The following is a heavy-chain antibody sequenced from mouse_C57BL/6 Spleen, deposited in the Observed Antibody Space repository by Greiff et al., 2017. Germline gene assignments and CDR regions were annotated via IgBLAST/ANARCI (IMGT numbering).Heavy chain of an antibody. CDR3: ARPSYSLYYFDY. CDR1: GYTFTSYW. D-gene: IGHD2-10*01. V-gene: IGHV1-50*01. J-gene: IGHJ2*01. Sequence: QVQLQQPGAELVKPGASVKLSCKASGYTFTSYWMQWVKQRPGQGLEWIGELDPSDSYTNYNQKFKGKATLTVDTSSSTAYMQLSSLTSEDSAVYYCARPSYSLYYFDYWGQGTTRTVSS. CDR2: LDPSDSYT.